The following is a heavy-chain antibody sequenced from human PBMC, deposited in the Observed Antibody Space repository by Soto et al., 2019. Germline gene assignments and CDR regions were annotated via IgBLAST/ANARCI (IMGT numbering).Heavy chain of an antibody. CDR2: IFTAGDT. CDR3: VRSRAGRPGDYYYYYGMDV. Sequence: EVQVVESGGGLVAPGGSLRLSCVASGFTLSSYDMHWVRQVRGRPLEWVSSIFTAGDTYYPGSVKGRFTISRDIAKNSLYLQMNSLRAGDTAVYYCVRSRAGRPGDYYYYYGMDVWGQGTTVTVSS. V-gene: IGHV3-13*01. CDR1: GFTLSSYD. J-gene: IGHJ6*02.